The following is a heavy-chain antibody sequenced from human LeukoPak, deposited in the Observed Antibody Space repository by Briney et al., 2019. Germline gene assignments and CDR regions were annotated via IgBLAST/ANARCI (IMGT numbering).Heavy chain of an antibody. CDR1: GFTFSSYA. D-gene: IGHD3-10*01. CDR3: AKDWFLYGSGSPLDY. Sequence: GGSLRLSCAASGFTFSSYAMSWVRQAPGKGLEWVSAISGSGGSTYYADSVKGRFTISRDNSKNTLYLQMNSLRAEGTAVYYCAKDWFLYGSGSPLDYWGQGTLVTVSS. V-gene: IGHV3-23*01. CDR2: ISGSGGST. J-gene: IGHJ4*02.